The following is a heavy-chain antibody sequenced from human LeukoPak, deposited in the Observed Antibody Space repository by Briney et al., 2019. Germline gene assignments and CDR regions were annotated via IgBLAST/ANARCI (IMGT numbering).Heavy chain of an antibody. CDR2: IWYDGSNI. Sequence: GGSLRLSCEVSGLTFSRHAMNWVRQAPGKGLEWVAVIWYDGSNIYYADSVKGRFTISRDNSKNTLYLQMNSLRAEDTALYYCARARNDYDSNGFSFLDFWGQGTLVTVSS. V-gene: IGHV3-33*08. CDR3: ARARNDYDSNGFSFLDF. J-gene: IGHJ4*02. D-gene: IGHD3-22*01. CDR1: GLTFSRHA.